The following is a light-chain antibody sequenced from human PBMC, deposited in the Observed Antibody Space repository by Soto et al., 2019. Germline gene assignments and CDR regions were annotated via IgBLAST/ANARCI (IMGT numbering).Light chain of an antibody. CDR3: QQSYSTPIT. V-gene: IGKV1-39*01. CDR1: QRIISY. Sequence: DIQLTQSXSSLSASLGDRVSITCREGQRIISYLNCXHQEXGXAPXXXXYAASSLQSGGPSRFSGSGSVTDFTRTISSLQPEDFATYYGQQSYSTPITFGQGTRLEIK. J-gene: IGKJ5*01. CDR2: AAS.